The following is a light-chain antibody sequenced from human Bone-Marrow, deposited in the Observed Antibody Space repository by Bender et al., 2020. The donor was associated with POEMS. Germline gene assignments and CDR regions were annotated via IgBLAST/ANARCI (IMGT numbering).Light chain of an antibody. V-gene: IGLV2-14*03. CDR2: DVS. J-gene: IGLJ1*01. Sequence: QSALTQPASVSGSPGQSITISCTGTSSDVGDYNYVSWYQQHPGKAPKLMIYDVSYRPSGVSNRFSGSKSGNTASLTITGLQVEDEADYFCQAYDATLDAWIFGSGTTVTV. CDR3: QAYDATLDAWI. CDR1: SSDVGDYNY.